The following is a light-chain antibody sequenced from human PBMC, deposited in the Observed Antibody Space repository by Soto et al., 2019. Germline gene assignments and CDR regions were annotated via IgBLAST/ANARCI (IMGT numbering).Light chain of an antibody. Sequence: QSALTQPASVSGSPGQSITISCTGTSGDIGSYNRVSWYQQHPGKAPKLIIYEVTDRPSGVSNRFSGSKSGNTASLTISGLQAEDEAEYYCSSYTNINTRAGVFATGTKVTVL. CDR3: SSYTNINTRAGV. J-gene: IGLJ1*01. CDR1: SGDIGSYNR. V-gene: IGLV2-14*01. CDR2: EVT.